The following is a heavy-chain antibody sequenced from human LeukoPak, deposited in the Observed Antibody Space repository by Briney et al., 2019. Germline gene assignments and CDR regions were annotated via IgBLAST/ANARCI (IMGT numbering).Heavy chain of an antibody. CDR3: AKMGLLCLETYYFDY. D-gene: IGHD3-10*02. CDR1: GFTFSSYA. CDR2: ISGSGGST. J-gene: IGHJ4*02. V-gene: IGHV3-23*01. Sequence: GGSLRLSCAASGFTFSSYAMSWVRQAPGKGLEWVSAISGSGGSTYYADSVKGRFTISRDNSKNTLYLQMNSLRAEDTAVYYCAKMGLLCLETYYFDYWGQGTLVTVSS.